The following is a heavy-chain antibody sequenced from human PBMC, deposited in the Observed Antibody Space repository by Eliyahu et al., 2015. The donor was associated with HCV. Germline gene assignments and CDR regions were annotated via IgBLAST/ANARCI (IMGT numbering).Heavy chain of an antibody. Sequence: EVQLVESGGGFVHPGGSLRLXXAAXGFISFSRFWMGWVRXAPGKGLEWVANIRQDGSEKYYLDSVKGRFTISRDNAKNLLYLEMNSLRAEDTALYYCARENYCDGDCYSVGFDYWGQGTLVTVSS. CDR1: GFISFSRFW. CDR3: ARENYCDGDCYSVGFDY. D-gene: IGHD2-21*02. J-gene: IGHJ4*02. CDR2: IRQDGSEK. V-gene: IGHV3-7*01.